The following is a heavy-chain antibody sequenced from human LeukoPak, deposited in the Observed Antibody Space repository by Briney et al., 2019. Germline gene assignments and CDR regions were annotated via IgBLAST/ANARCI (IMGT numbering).Heavy chain of an antibody. Sequence: SETLPLTCTVSGGSISSSSYYWGWIRQPPGRGLEWIGSIYYSGSTYYNPSLKSRVTISVDTSKNQFSLKLSSVTAADTAVYYCARPTSGYFDYWGQGTLVTVSS. D-gene: IGHD2-15*01. V-gene: IGHV4-39*01. J-gene: IGHJ4*02. CDR3: ARPTSGYFDY. CDR1: GGSISSSSYY. CDR2: IYYSGST.